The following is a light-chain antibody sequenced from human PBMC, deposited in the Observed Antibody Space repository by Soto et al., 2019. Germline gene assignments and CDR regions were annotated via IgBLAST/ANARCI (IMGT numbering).Light chain of an antibody. J-gene: IGLJ1*01. V-gene: IGLV2-14*01. Sequence: QSALTQPASVSGSPGQSITISCTGTGSDIGAYHYVSWYQQHPGKAPQLLIYGVTHRPSGVSTRFSASTSAYTASLIISGLHAEDEADYYCSSFTTSYFYVFGPGTKLTVL. CDR1: GSDIGAYHY. CDR3: SSFTTSYFYV. CDR2: GVT.